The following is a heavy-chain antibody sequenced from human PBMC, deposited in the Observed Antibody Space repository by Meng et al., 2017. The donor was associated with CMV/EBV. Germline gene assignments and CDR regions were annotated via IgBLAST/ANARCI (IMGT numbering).Heavy chain of an antibody. CDR2: IQYDGSNK. CDR3: AKARGRIGPGNV. V-gene: IGHV3-30*02. CDR1: GFTFSSYG. D-gene: IGHD3-10*01. J-gene: IGHJ6*02. Sequence: SCAASGFTFSSYGMHWVRQAPGKGLEWVAFIQYDGSNKYYADSVKGRFTISRDNSKNTLYLQMNSLRAEDTAVYYCAKARGRIGPGNVWGQGTTVTVSS.